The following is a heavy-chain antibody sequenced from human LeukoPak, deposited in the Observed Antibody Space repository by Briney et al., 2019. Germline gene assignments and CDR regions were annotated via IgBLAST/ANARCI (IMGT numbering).Heavy chain of an antibody. J-gene: IGHJ3*02. CDR2: INPSGGST. CDR3: ARDLGPRRHAFDI. D-gene: IGHD3-16*01. V-gene: IGHV1-46*01. Sequence: GASVKVSCKASGYTFTSYNMHWVRQAPGQGLEWMGIINPSGGSTSYAQKFQGRVTMTRDMSTSTVYMELSSLRSEDTAVYYCARDLGPRRHAFDIWGQGTMVTVSS. CDR1: GYTFTSYN.